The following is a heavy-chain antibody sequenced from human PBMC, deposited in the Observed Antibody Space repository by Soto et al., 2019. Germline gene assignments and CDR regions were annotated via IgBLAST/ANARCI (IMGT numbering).Heavy chain of an antibody. J-gene: IGHJ3*01. D-gene: IGHD1-26*01. CDR2: ISTFNGKT. V-gene: IGHV1-18*01. Sequence: QVQLVQSGGDVKTPGASVKVSCTTFRYTFTSHGIAWVRQAPGQGLEWMGWISTFNGKTDYAQKFQGRVTMTADTHTGTVHMELRSLRSDDTAVYYCARLLTEGATFREDAFDLWGQGTKVTVSS. CDR1: RYTFTSHG. CDR3: ARLLTEGATFREDAFDL.